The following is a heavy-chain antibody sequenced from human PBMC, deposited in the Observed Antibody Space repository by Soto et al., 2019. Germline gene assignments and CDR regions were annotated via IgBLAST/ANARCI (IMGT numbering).Heavy chain of an antibody. J-gene: IGHJ3*02. CDR2: TYYRSKWYN. V-gene: IGHV6-1*01. CDR1: GDSVSSNSAA. D-gene: IGHD6-13*01. CDR3: ARFSAAGMDAFDM. Sequence: SQTLSLTCAISGDSVSSNSAAWTWIRQSPSRGLEWLGRTYYRSKWYNDYAVSVKSRITINPDTSKNQFSLQLNSVTPEDTAVYYCARFSAAGMDAFDMWGQGTMVTVSS.